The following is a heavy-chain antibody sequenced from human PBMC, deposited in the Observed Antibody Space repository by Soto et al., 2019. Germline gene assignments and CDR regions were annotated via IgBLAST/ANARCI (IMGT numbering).Heavy chain of an antibody. CDR3: ARDRGYRSGSFGS. J-gene: IGHJ5*02. Sequence: SETLSLTCIVSVGSISGYYWSWIRQPAGKELEWIGRIYSDGTTNYNPSLKGRGAMSVDTSKKQISLKLTSVTAADTAMYYCARDRGYRSGSFGSWGQGVLVTVSS. V-gene: IGHV4-4*07. CDR2: IYSDGTT. D-gene: IGHD5-18*01. CDR1: VGSISGYY.